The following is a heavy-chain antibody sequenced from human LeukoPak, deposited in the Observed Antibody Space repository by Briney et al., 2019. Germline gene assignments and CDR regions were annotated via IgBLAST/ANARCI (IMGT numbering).Heavy chain of an antibody. D-gene: IGHD2/OR15-2a*01. J-gene: IGHJ4*02. CDR1: GFTFSSYA. CDR2: ISGSGGST. Sequence: PGGSLRLSCAASGFTFSSYAMSWVRQAPGKGLEWVSAISGSGGSTYYADSVKSRFTISRDNSKNTLYLQMNSLRAEDTAVYYCAKVSMKEGIFDYWGQGTLVTVSS. CDR3: AKVSMKEGIFDY. V-gene: IGHV3-23*01.